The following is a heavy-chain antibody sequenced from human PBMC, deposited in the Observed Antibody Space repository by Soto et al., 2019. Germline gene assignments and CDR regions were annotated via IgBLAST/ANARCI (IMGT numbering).Heavy chain of an antibody. V-gene: IGHV4-30-2*01. CDR1: GGSISSGGYS. J-gene: IGHJ4*02. Sequence: LQLQESGSGLVKPSQTLSLTCAVSGGSISSGGYSWSWTRQPPGKGLEWIGYRYHSGSTYYNPSLESRATISVDRSKKQFSRKLRPVTAADTAVDYCARVPTHWGQGTLVTVSS. CDR3: ARVPTH. CDR2: RYHSGST.